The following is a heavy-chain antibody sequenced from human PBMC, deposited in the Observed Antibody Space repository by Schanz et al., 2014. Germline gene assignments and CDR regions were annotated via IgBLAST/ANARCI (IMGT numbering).Heavy chain of an antibody. D-gene: IGHD1-1*01. Sequence: EVQLVESGGGLVQPGGSLRLSCGSSGFTFSPYWMHWVRQAPGKGLVWVSRINGDGSNTNYADSVKGRFTISRDNAKNSLYLEMNSRRAEDTALYYCARDRRNADLDYWGQGTLVTVSS. J-gene: IGHJ4*02. CDR1: GFTFSPYW. CDR3: ARDRRNADLDY. CDR2: INGDGSNT. V-gene: IGHV3-74*01.